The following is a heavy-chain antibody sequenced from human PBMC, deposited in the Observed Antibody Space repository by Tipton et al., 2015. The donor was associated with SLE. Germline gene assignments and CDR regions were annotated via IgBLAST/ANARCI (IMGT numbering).Heavy chain of an antibody. V-gene: IGHV4-61*01. D-gene: IGHD4-17*01. CDR1: GDSISSGYFY. J-gene: IGHJ3*02. CDR2: ISYSGST. Sequence: LRLSCTVSGDSISSGYFYWSWIRQSPGKALEWIGSISYSGSTNYNPSLKSRVTTSVDTSKNQLSLKLSSVTAADTAVYYCARQPGLSEYGDYGELDEAFDIWGQGTMVTVSS. CDR3: ARQPGLSEYGDYGELDEAFDI.